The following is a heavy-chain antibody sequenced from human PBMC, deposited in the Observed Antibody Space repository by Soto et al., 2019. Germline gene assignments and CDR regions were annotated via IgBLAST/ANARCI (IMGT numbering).Heavy chain of an antibody. Sequence: SETRSLTCPVAGKFFWNGCCYLRCISQPPGKGLEWIGYVYHTGRTSYNPSLKSRVSISMDTSKNRFSLNLDSVTAADTAVYCCARDFAFLDSWGQGTRVTVSS. D-gene: IGHD3-3*01. J-gene: IGHJ4*02. CDR3: ARDFAFLDS. CDR1: GKFFWNGCCY. V-gene: IGHV4-61*01. CDR2: VYHTGRT.